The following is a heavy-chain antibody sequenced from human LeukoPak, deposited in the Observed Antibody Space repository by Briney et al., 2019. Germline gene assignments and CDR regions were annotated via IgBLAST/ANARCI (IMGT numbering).Heavy chain of an antibody. Sequence: EASVKISCKVSGDSVTKLSMHWGRHPPGKRLEGLGGFDPDDGDVIYSQKFQGRVTMNEDTSTDTAYMELSSLRSEDTAVYYCATDLATVVVVTNYWGQGTLVTVSS. CDR1: GDSVTKLS. CDR2: FDPDDGDV. J-gene: IGHJ4*02. V-gene: IGHV1-24*01. D-gene: IGHD4-23*01. CDR3: ATDLATVVVVTNY.